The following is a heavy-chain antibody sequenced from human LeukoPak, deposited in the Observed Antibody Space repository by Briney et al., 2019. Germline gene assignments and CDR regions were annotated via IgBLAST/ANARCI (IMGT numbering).Heavy chain of an antibody. CDR1: GASIRDDGYY. CDR2: TYYSGST. CDR3: ARSIAAAGTLNWYFDL. Sequence: SETLSLTCTVSGASIRDDGYYWNWIRQHPGKGLEWIGYTYYSGSTNYNPSLKSRVTISVDTSKNQFSLKLSSVTAADTAVYYCARSIAAAGTLNWYFDLWGRGTLVTVSS. D-gene: IGHD6-13*01. V-gene: IGHV4-61*08. J-gene: IGHJ2*01.